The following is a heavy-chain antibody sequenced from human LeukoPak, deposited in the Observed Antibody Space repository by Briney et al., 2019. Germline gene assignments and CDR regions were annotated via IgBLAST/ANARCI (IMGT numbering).Heavy chain of an antibody. CDR2: IIGSGGSS. Sequence: GGSLRLSCEASGFAFSSYPMIWVRQAPGKGLEWVSGIIGSGGSSHYADSVKGRFTISRDNSKSTLFLEMNSLRAEDTAVYYCAEGSLHFLDGWGQGTLVTVSS. V-gene: IGHV3-23*01. D-gene: IGHD3-3*02. J-gene: IGHJ4*02. CDR1: GFAFSSYP. CDR3: AEGSLHFLDG.